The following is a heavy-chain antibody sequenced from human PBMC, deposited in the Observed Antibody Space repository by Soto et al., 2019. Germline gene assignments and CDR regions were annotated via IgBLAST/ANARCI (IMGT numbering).Heavy chain of an antibody. CDR3: ARESGGATATLDYYFFYMDV. D-gene: IGHD5-12*01. CDR1: GDSFNDYY. V-gene: IGHV1-2*04. CDR2: INPNGGVT. Sequence: QVQLVQSGAEVRKPGASVTVSCMSYGDSFNDYYIHWVRQAPGQGFEWMGWINPNGGVTKYAQKFQGWVSMTRDTSIRTVYMQLSRLRSDDTAVYYCARESGGATATLDYYFFYMDVWGTGTTVTVSS. J-gene: IGHJ6*03.